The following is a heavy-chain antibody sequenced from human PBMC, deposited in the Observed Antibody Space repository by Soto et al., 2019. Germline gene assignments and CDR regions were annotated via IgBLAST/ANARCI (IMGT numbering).Heavy chain of an antibody. CDR3: AKVRYNSGWVFDY. CDR2: ISGSGVNT. J-gene: IGHJ4*02. D-gene: IGHD6-19*01. Sequence: EVQLLESGETLVQPGGSLRLSCAASAFTFSTYAMSWVRQAPGKGLEWVSGISGSGVNTYCADSVKGRFTISRDNSKNTLYLQMNSLRGEDTAVYYCAKVRYNSGWVFDYWGQGTLVTVSS. V-gene: IGHV3-23*01. CDR1: AFTFSTYA.